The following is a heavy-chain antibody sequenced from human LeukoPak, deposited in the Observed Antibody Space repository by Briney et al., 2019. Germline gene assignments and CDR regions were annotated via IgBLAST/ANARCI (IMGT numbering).Heavy chain of an antibody. CDR3: ARVRRYDFWSGTIFDY. Sequence: GGSLRLSCAASGFTFSSYAMSWVRQAPGKGLEWVAVISYDGSNKYYADSVKGRFTISRDNSKNTLYLQMNSLRAEDTAVYYCARVRRYDFWSGTIFDYWGQGTLVTVSS. J-gene: IGHJ4*02. CDR1: GFTFSSYA. D-gene: IGHD3-3*01. CDR2: ISYDGSNK. V-gene: IGHV3-30-3*01.